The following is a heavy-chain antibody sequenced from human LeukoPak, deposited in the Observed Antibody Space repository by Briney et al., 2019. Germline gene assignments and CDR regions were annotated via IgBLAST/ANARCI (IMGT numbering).Heavy chain of an antibody. J-gene: IGHJ4*02. CDR2: IRYDGSKT. CDR1: GFDLSRNG. CDR3: ARGGYSYGYDY. D-gene: IGHD5-18*01. V-gene: IGHV3-30*02. Sequence: PGGSLRLSCAASGFDLSRNGMHWVRQAPGKGLEWVSFIRYDGSKTFYGDYVTGRFSISRDNSKNTLYLQMNSLRAEDTAVYYCARGGYSYGYDYWGQGTLVTVSS.